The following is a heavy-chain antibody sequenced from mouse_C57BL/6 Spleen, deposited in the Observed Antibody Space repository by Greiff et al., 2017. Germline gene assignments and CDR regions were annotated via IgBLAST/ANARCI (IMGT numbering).Heavy chain of an antibody. V-gene: IGHV8-12*01. CDR1: GFSLSTSGMG. J-gene: IGHJ4*01. CDR3: ARNYYGYDYAMDY. Sequence: QVTLKESGPGILQSSQTLSLTCSFSGFSLSTSGMGVSWIRQPSGKGLEWLAHIYWDDDKRYNPSLKSRLTISKDTSRNQVFLKITSVDTADTATYYCARNYYGYDYAMDYWGQGTSVTVSS. CDR2: IYWDDDK. D-gene: IGHD2-2*01.